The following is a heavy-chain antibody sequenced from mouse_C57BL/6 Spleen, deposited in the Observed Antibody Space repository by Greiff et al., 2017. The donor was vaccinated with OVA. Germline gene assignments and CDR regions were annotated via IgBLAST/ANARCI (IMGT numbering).Heavy chain of an antibody. J-gene: IGHJ3*01. CDR3: ARFYDGYY. CDR1: GYAFTNYL. D-gene: IGHD2-3*01. Sequence: VKLQQSGAELVRPGTSVKVSCKASGYAFTNYLIEWVKQRPGQGLEWIGVINPGSGGTNYNEKFKGKATLTADKSSSTAYMQLSSLTSEDSAVYFCARFYDGYYWGQGTLVTVSA. CDR2: INPGSGGT. V-gene: IGHV1-54*01.